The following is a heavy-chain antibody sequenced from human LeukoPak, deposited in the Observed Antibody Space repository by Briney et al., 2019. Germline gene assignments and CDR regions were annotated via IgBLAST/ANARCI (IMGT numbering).Heavy chain of an antibody. CDR3: AKALFCRHYYFDY. Sequence: PGGSLRLSCAASGFTFSSYSMNWVRQAPGKGLEWVSYISSSGSTIYYADSVKGRFTISRDNAKNSLYLQMNSLRAEDTAVYYCAKALFCRHYYFDYWGQGTLVTVSS. J-gene: IGHJ4*02. CDR2: ISSSGSTI. CDR1: GFTFSSYS. V-gene: IGHV3-48*04.